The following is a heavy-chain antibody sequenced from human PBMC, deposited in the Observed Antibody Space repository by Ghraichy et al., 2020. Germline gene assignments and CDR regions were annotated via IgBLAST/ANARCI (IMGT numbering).Heavy chain of an antibody. CDR1: GGSFSDYY. V-gene: IGHV4-34*01. CDR2: INHSGST. CDR3: ARGTSIAAHFDP. Sequence: SETLSLTCAVYGGSFSDYYWSWIRQPPGKGLEWIGEINHSGSTNYNPSLKSRVTISVDTSKNQFSLKLSSVTTADTAVYYCARGTSIAAHFDPWGQGTLVTVSS. D-gene: IGHD6-6*01. J-gene: IGHJ5*02.